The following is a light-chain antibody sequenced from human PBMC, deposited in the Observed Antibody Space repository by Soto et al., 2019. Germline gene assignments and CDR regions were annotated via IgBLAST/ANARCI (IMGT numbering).Light chain of an antibody. CDR2: GAS. V-gene: IGKV3-20*01. Sequence: VLPQSPDTLSLSPGDRATLSCRASQSVRSTFLAWYQQKPGQAPRLLIYGASNRAAGIPERFSGSASGTEFTLPISRLEPDDSAVYYCQQYHDSPMNTFGQWTKLQIK. CDR1: QSVRSTF. CDR3: QQYHDSPMNT. J-gene: IGKJ2*01.